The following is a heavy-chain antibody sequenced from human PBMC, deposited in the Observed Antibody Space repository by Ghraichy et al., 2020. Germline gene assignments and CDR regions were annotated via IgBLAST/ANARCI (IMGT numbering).Heavy chain of an antibody. CDR1: GGSIINNHR. CDR2: IFHSGST. Sequence: SETLSLTCTVSGGSIINNHRWSWVRQPPVKGLELIAEIFHSGSTNYNPSLKSRVTMSVDTSKNQFSLKLSSVTAADTAVYYCARTSYFGSAFDPWGQGTLVTVSS. J-gene: IGHJ5*02. V-gene: IGHV4-4*02. CDR3: ARTSYFGSAFDP. D-gene: IGHD3-10*01.